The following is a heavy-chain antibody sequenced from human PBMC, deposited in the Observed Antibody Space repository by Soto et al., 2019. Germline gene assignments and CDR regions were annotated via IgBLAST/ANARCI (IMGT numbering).Heavy chain of an antibody. CDR2: ISTTSGTI. V-gene: IGHV3-48*01. CDR3: ARDYDSGFGLSIDY. Sequence: EVQLVESGGGLVQPGGSLRLSCAASGFTFSLYAMSWVRQAPGKLEWISYISTTSGTIYYADSVKCRFTISRDNAKDSLYLQMNSLRAEDTGVYYCARDYDSGFGLSIDYCGQGALVTVSS. J-gene: IGHJ4*02. D-gene: IGHD1-26*01. CDR1: GFTFSLYA.